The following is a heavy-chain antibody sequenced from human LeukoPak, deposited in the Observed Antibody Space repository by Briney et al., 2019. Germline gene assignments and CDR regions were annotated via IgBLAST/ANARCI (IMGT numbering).Heavy chain of an antibody. CDR1: GGSITPTDFD. V-gene: IGHV4-39*01. Sequence: SETLSLTCAVSGGSITPTDFDWAWIRQPPGHGFEWIATIASSGKAYYYPSLMGRVTISVDTSKNQFSLDVTSVTAADTGLFYCARFKGGTGFDYWGRGILVIVS. CDR2: IASSGKA. D-gene: IGHD1-26*01. J-gene: IGHJ4*02. CDR3: ARFKGGTGFDY.